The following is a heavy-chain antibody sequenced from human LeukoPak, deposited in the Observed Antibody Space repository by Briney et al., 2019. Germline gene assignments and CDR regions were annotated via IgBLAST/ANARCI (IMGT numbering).Heavy chain of an antibody. CDR3: ARGLVGATNYFDY. Sequence: PGGSLRLSCAASGFTFSSYSMNWVRQAPGKGLEWVSSISSSSSYIYYADSVKGRFTISRDNSKNTLYLQMNSLRAEDTAVYYCARGLVGATNYFDYWGQGTLVTVSS. CDR1: GFTFSSYS. D-gene: IGHD1-26*01. CDR2: ISSSSSYI. J-gene: IGHJ4*02. V-gene: IGHV3-21*01.